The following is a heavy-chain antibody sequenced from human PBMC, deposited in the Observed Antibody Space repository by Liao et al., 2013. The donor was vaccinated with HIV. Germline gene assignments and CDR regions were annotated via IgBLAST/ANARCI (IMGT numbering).Heavy chain of an antibody. V-gene: IGHV4-59*01. D-gene: IGHD3-3*01. Sequence: QVQLQESGPGLVKPSETLSLTCTVSGGSISSYYWSWIRQPPGKGLEWIGYIYYSGTTNYNPSLKSRVTISVDTSKNQFSLKVSSVTAADTAVYYCARGVVPFDYWGQGTLVTVSS. CDR1: GGSISSYY. J-gene: IGHJ4*02. CDR3: ARGVVPFDY. CDR2: IYYSGTT.